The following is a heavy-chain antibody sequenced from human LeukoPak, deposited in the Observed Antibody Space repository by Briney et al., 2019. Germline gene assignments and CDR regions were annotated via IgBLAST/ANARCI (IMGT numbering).Heavy chain of an antibody. D-gene: IGHD6-13*01. J-gene: IGHJ6*02. CDR3: ARVGIAAAGGDYYYYYYGMDV. CDR2: IYYSGST. CDR1: GGSISSGGYY. Sequence: SETLSLTCTVSGGSISSGGYYWSWIRQHPGKGLEWIGYIYYSGSTYYNPSLKSRVTISVDTSKNQFSLKLSSVTAADTAVYYCARVGIAAAGGDYYYYYYGMDVWGQGTTVTVSS. V-gene: IGHV4-31*03.